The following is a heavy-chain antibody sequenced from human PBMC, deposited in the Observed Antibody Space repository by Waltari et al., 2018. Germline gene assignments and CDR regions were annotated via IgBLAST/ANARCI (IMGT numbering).Heavy chain of an antibody. CDR1: SGSIRSGRYY. V-gene: IGHV4-61*02. J-gene: IGHJ3*01. CDR3: ARTGTVVVIPEAKGAFHV. D-gene: IGHD2-21*01. CDR2: IYTTGST. Sequence: VELLESGPGLVKPSQTLSLPCSVSSGSIRSGRYYCSWMRRPAGKGLEWIGHIYTTGSTNYNPSLESRVTISLDTSKNQFSLRLTSVTAADSAVYFCARTGTVVVIPEAKGAFHVWGRGTTVTVSS.